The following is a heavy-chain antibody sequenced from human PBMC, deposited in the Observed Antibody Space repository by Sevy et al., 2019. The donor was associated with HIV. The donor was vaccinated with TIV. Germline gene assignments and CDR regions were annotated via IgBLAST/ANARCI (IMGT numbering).Heavy chain of an antibody. D-gene: IGHD6-13*01. CDR1: GFTFSSYG. Sequence: GGSLRLSCAASGFTFSSYGMPWVRQAPGKGLEWVAFIRYDGSNKYYAASVKGRFSISRDNSKNTLFLQMNSLRAEDTAVYYCAKDVSGSSRAVEHWGQGTLVTVSS. J-gene: IGHJ1*01. CDR2: IRYDGSNK. V-gene: IGHV3-30*02. CDR3: AKDVSGSSRAVEH.